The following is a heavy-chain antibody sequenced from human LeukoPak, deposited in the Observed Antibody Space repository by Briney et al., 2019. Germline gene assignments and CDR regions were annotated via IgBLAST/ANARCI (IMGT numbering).Heavy chain of an antibody. CDR1: GGSISNYY. V-gene: IGHV4-59*01. Sequence: SETPSLTCTVSGGSISNYYWNWLRQPPGKGLEWIGYIYYSGSTKYNPSLKSRVTMSLDTSKKQFSLRLTSVTAADTAVYYCARGFDSKSTYFDYWGLGTLVTVSS. CDR3: ARGFDSKSTYFDY. D-gene: IGHD5-12*01. J-gene: IGHJ4*02. CDR2: IYYSGST.